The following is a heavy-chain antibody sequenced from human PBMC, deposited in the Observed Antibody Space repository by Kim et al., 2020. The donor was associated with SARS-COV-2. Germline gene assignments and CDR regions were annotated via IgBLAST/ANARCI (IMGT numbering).Heavy chain of an antibody. D-gene: IGHD6-19*01. CDR2: ISYDGSNK. Sequence: GGSLRLSCAASGFTFSSYGMHWVRQAPGKGLEWVAVISYDGSNKYYADSVKGRFTISRDNSKNTLYLQMNSLRAEDTAVYYCAKEGLSGQWLVGDYYYYYGMDVWGQGTTVTVSS. J-gene: IGHJ6*02. CDR1: GFTFSSYG. V-gene: IGHV3-30*18. CDR3: AKEGLSGQWLVGDYYYYYGMDV.